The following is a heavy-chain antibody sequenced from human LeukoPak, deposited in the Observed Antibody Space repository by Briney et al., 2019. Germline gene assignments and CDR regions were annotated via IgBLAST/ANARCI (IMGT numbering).Heavy chain of an antibody. J-gene: IGHJ4*02. Sequence: SETLSLTCTVSGGSISSYYWSWIRQPAGKGLEWIGSIYYSGSTNYNPSLKSRVTISVDTSKNQFSLKLSSVTAADTAVYYCARVARDSGYVDYWGQGTLVTVSS. CDR1: GGSISSYY. D-gene: IGHD6-19*01. V-gene: IGHV4-59*01. CDR3: ARVARDSGYVDY. CDR2: IYYSGST.